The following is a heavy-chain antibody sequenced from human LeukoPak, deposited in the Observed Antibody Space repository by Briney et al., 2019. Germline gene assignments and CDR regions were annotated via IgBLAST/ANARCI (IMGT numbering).Heavy chain of an antibody. CDR1: GRSFRNYD. D-gene: IGHD6-19*01. CDR3: TKGGSYTTGLYAVG. J-gene: IGHJ4*02. V-gene: IGHV1-69*13. CDR2: IIPAFGRA. Sequence: SVKVSCKASGRSFRNYDIAWVRQAPGQGLGWVGGIIPAFGRADHAEKLRDRITITADEPTRTAYMELRSLTSEDTAVYYGTKGGSYTTGLYAVGWGQGAQVAVSS.